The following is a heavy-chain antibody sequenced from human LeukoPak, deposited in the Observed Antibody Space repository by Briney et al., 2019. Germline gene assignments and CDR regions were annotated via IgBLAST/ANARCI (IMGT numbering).Heavy chain of an antibody. CDR3: STTYYYDSSEGY. CDR1: GFTFSNAW. Sequence: GGSLRLSCATSGFTFSNAWMNWVRQAPGKGLEWVGHIKSKTDGGTTDYAAPVKGRFTISRDDSKNTLYLQMNSLKTEDTAVYYCSTTYYYDSSEGYWGQGTLVTVSS. J-gene: IGHJ4*02. D-gene: IGHD3-22*01. CDR2: IKSKTDGGTT. V-gene: IGHV3-15*07.